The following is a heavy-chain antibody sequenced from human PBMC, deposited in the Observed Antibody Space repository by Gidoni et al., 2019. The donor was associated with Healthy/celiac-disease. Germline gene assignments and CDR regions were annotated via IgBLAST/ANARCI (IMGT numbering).Heavy chain of an antibody. CDR2: IRGSCGST. V-gene: IGHV3-23*04. Sequence: EVLLVESGGGLVQPGGSLRLSCAASGFPCSIYAMSWVRQAPGKGLEWVSAIRGSCGSTYYADSVKGRFTISRDNSKNTLYLQMNSLRAEDTAVYYCAKDLGSNDYGDYGTFDYWGQGTLVTVSS. J-gene: IGHJ4*02. CDR1: GFPCSIYA. CDR3: AKDLGSNDYGDYGTFDY. D-gene: IGHD4-17*01.